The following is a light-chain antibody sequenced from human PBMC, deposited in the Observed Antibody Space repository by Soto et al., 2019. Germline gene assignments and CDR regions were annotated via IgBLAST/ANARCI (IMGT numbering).Light chain of an antibody. CDR2: DAS. J-gene: IGKJ2*01. CDR3: HHYNSWPYT. CDR1: QSVSSN. V-gene: IGKV3-15*01. Sequence: EIVMTQSPDTLSVSPGERATLSCRASQSVSSNLAWYQQKPGQAPRLLIYDASTRAPGFTARFSGSVSGTEFTLNISSLQSEDFAVYYCHHYNSWPYTFGQGTKVEIK.